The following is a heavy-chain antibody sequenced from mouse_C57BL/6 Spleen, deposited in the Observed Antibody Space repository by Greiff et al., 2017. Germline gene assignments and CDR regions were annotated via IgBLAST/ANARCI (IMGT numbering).Heavy chain of an antibody. CDR2: ISDGGSYT. CDR3: ARSETRKGAFDD. Sequence: EVKLLESGGGLVKPGGSLKLSCAASGFTFSSYAMSWVSQTPEKSLEWVATISDGGSYTNYPDNVKGRFTFSRDKADNTLYRQMSHLKSEDTAMYYCARSETRKGAFDDWGQGTTLTVSS. D-gene: IGHD1-3*01. V-gene: IGHV5-4*03. J-gene: IGHJ2*01. CDR1: GFTFSSYA.